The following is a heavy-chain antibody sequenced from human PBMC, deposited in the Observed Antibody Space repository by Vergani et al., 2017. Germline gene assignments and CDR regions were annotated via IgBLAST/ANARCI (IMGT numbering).Heavy chain of an antibody. V-gene: IGHV1-46*01. J-gene: IGHJ4*02. CDR3: ASEGSGYDPYFDY. CDR1: GYTFTSYY. Sequence: QVQLVQSGAEVKKPGASVKVSCKASGYTFTSYYMHWVRQAPGQGLEWMGITNPSGGSTSYAQKFQGRVTMTRDTSTSTVYMELSSLRSEDTAVYYCASEGSGYDPYFDYWGQGTLVTVSS. D-gene: IGHD5-12*01. CDR2: TNPSGGST.